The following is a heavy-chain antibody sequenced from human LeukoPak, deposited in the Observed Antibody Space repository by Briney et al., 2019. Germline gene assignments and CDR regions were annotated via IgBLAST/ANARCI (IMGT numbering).Heavy chain of an antibody. D-gene: IGHD2-2*01. CDR3: ARVNLGEYHFDY. Sequence: SETLSLTCTVSGGSISSYYWSWIRQPPGKGLEWIGYIYYSGSGSTNYSPSLKSRVTISVDTSKNQFSLKLSSVTAADTALYYCARVNLGEYHFDYWGQGTLVTVSS. CDR2: IYYSGSGST. CDR1: GGSISSYY. J-gene: IGHJ4*02. V-gene: IGHV4-59*01.